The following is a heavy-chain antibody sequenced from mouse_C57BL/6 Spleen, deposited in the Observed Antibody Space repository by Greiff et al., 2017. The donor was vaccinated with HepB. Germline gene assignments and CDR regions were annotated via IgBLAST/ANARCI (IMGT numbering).Heavy chain of an antibody. CDR1: GYSFTGYY. J-gene: IGHJ2*01. D-gene: IGHD2-1*01. V-gene: IGHV1-42*01. Sequence: VQLQQSGPELVKPGASVKISCKASGYSFTGYYMNWVKQSPEKSLEWIGEINPSTGGTTYNQKFKAKATLTVDKSSSTAYMQLKSLTSEDSAVYYCARWGNYRTHFDYWGQGTTLTVSS. CDR2: INPSTGGT. CDR3: ARWGNYRTHFDY.